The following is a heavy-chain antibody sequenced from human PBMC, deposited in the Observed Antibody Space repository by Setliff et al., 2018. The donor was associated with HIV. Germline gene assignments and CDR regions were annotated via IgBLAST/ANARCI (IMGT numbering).Heavy chain of an antibody. CDR2: ITQTGDNT. J-gene: IGHJ4*02. V-gene: IGHV3-23*01. CDR1: GFPFSAYI. Sequence: PGGSLRLSCAASGFPFSAYIMNWVRQAPGKGLEWVSGITQTGDNTYYTDSVKGRFTISRDNSKNTLYLQMNSLRDEDTAVYYCAKDDPLFEYWGQGALVTVSS. CDR3: AKDDPLFEY.